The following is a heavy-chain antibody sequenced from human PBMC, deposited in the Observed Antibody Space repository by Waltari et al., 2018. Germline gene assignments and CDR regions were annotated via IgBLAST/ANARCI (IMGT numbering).Heavy chain of an antibody. CDR1: AYSFSSYS. V-gene: IGHV1-46*01. D-gene: IGHD4-17*01. J-gene: IGHJ4*02. Sequence: QVKLEQSGAEVKKPGASVKLSCKAPAYSFSSYSLHWVRQAPGQGFEWMGVIKPSGGATDYAQKFQARVTMTRDTSTSTVYMELSGLTSEDAAVYYCARGTPTPGDRLYWGQGSPVTVSA. CDR2: IKPSGGAT. CDR3: ARGTPTPGDRLY.